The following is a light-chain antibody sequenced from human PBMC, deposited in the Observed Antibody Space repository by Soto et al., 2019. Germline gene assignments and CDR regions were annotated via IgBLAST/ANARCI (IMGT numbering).Light chain of an antibody. CDR2: EVS. V-gene: IGLV2-8*01. Sequence: QSALTQPPSASGSPGQSVTISCTGASSDVGGYSYVSWYQQHPGKAPKLMIYEVSKRPSGVPDRFSGSKSGNTASLTVSGLQAEDEADYYSSSYGGSNILVFGGGTQLTVL. CDR3: SSYGGSNILV. J-gene: IGLJ2*01. CDR1: SSDVGGYSY.